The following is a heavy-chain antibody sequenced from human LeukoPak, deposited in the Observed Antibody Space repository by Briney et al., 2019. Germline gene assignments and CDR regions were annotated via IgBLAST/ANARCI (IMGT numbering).Heavy chain of an antibody. CDR2: IYYSGST. CDR3: ARHSFGVVTGFDY. D-gene: IGHD3-3*01. J-gene: IGHJ4*02. Sequence: SETLSLTCTVSGGSISSYYWSWIRQPPGKGLEWIGYIYYSGSTNYNPSLKSRVTISVDTSKNQFSLKLSSVTAADTAVYYCARHSFGVVTGFDYWGQGTLVTVSS. V-gene: IGHV4-59*08. CDR1: GGSISSYY.